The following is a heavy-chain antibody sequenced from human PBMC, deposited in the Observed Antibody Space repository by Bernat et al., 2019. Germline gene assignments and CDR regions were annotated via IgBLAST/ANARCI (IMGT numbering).Heavy chain of an antibody. CDR3: ALPPIAVGSAETLIDH. CDR2: ISSTSSVT. D-gene: IGHD2-21*01. J-gene: IGHJ4*02. CDR1: GFSFSTSG. Sequence: EVYLVESGGAFVQPGGSLRLSCAASGFSFSTSGMNWVRQAPGKGLEWISYISSTSSVTYYADSVKGRFTISRDNANNLLYLQMNSLRAEDTAVDYCALPPIAVGSAETLIDHWGQGTLVTVSS. V-gene: IGHV3-48*01.